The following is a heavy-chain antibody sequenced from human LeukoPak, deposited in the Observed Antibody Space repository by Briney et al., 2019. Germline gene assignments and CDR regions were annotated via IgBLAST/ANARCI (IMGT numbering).Heavy chain of an antibody. CDR3: ASDLRSSY. J-gene: IGHJ4*02. V-gene: IGHV3-21*01. CDR1: GFTFSRNS. Sequence: GGSLRLSCAASGFTFSRNSMNWVRQAPGKGLEWVSSISSGSTYIYYADSVKGRFTISRDNAKNTVYLQMNSLRAEDTAMYYCASDLRSSYWGQGTLVTVSS. CDR2: ISSGSTYI.